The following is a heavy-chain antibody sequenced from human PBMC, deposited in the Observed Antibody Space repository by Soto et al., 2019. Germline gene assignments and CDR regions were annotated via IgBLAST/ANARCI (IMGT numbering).Heavy chain of an antibody. J-gene: IGHJ5*02. Sequence: ETLSLTCAVSGASISSYFWTWIRQPPGKGLDWIGRISISGTTNYNPSLKSRVTTSVDTSNNHFSLNLISVTAADTAVYYCSGAAGADCWFDPWGQGTLVTVSS. CDR1: GASISSYF. CDR2: ISISGTT. V-gene: IGHV4-4*07. D-gene: IGHD2-21*02. CDR3: SGAAGADCWFDP.